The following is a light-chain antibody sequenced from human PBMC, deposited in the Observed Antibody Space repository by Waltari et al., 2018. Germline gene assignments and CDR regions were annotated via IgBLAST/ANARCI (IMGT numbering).Light chain of an antibody. Sequence: DIVLTQSPLSLPVTPGEPASISCRSSRSLLHSNGYNYLGWYLQKPGQSPQLLIYVASSRASGVPDRFSGSGSDTDFTLKISRVEAEDVGVYYCMQALQTPPTFGQGTKVEIK. V-gene: IGKV2-28*01. CDR1: RSLLHSNGYNY. J-gene: IGKJ1*01. CDR2: VAS. CDR3: MQALQTPPT.